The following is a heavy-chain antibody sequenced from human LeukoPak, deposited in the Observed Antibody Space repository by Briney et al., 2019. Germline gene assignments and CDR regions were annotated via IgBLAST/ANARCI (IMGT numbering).Heavy chain of an antibody. V-gene: IGHV4-39*07. Sequence: SETLSLTCTVSGGSISSSSYYWGWIRQPPGKGLERIGSIYYSGSTYYNPSLKSRVTISVDTSKNQFSLKLSSVTAADTAVYYCARDVSKGSFRWFDPWGQGTLVTVSS. CDR1: GGSISSSSYY. CDR3: ARDVSKGSFRWFDP. J-gene: IGHJ5*02. CDR2: IYYSGST. D-gene: IGHD5/OR15-5a*01.